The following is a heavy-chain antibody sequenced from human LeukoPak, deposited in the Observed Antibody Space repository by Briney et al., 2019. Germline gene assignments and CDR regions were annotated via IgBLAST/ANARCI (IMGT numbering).Heavy chain of an antibody. Sequence: GESLKTSCKGSGYSFTSYWIGWVRQMPGKGLEWMGIIYPGDSDTRYSPSFQGQVTISADKSISTAYLQWSSLKASDTAMYYCAGRVGFLGYYNYGMNVWGKGTRFT. V-gene: IGHV5-51*01. J-gene: IGHJ6*04. D-gene: IGHD3-10*01. CDR2: IYPGDSDT. CDR1: GYSFTSYW. CDR3: AGRVGFLGYYNYGMNV.